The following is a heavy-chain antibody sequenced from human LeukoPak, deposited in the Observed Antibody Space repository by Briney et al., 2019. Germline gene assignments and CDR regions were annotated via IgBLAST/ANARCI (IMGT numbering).Heavy chain of an antibody. CDR2: IYYSGST. J-gene: IGHJ4*02. CDR1: GGSISSYY. CDR3: AREYSGSSFDY. V-gene: IGHV4-59*01. D-gene: IGHD1-26*01. Sequence: PETLSLTCTVSGGSISSYYWSWIRQPPGKGLEWIGYIYYSGSTNYNPSLKSRVTISVDTSKNQFSLKLSSVTAADTAVYYCAREYSGSSFDYWGQGTLVTVSS.